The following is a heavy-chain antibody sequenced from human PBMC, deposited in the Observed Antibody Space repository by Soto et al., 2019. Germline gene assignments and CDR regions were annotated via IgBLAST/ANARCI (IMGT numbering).Heavy chain of an antibody. V-gene: IGHV1-8*01. Sequence: ASVKVSCKASGYTFTSYDINWVRQATGQGLEWMGWMNPNSGNTGYAQKFQGRVTMTRNTSISTAYMELSSLRSEDTGVYYCARNIYDPKGGTGYWGQGTLVTVSS. J-gene: IGHJ4*02. CDR3: ARNIYDPKGGTGY. D-gene: IGHD5-18*01. CDR1: GYTFTSYD. CDR2: MNPNSGNT.